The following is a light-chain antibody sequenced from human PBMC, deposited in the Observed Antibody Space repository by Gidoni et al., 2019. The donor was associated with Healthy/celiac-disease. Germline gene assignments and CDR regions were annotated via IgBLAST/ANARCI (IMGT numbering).Light chain of an antibody. J-gene: IGKJ4*01. V-gene: IGKV3-11*01. CDR1: QSVSSY. Sequence: EIVLTQSPATLSFSPGERATLSCRASQSVSSYLAWYQQKPCQAPRRLIYDASNRATGIPARFSGSGSGTDVTLTISSLVPEDYAVYYCQQRSNWPQLTFGGGTKVEIK. CDR3: QQRSNWPQLT. CDR2: DAS.